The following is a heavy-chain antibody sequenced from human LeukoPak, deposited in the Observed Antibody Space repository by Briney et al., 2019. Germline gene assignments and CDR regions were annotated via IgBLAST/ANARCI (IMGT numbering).Heavy chain of an antibody. Sequence: GGSLRLSCAASGFTFSTSAMSWVRQAPGKGLEWVSSISTTVGNTYYADSVKGRFTISRDNSNNTLYLQMNSLTAEDTAVYYCTKRAEFGGFDPWGQGTLVTASS. CDR1: GFTFSTSA. V-gene: IGHV3-23*01. J-gene: IGHJ5*02. CDR2: ISTTVGNT. CDR3: TKRAEFGGFDP. D-gene: IGHD3-10*01.